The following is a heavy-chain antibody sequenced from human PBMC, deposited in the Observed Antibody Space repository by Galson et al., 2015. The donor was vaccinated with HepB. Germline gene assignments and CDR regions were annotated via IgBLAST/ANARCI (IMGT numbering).Heavy chain of an antibody. Sequence: SLRLSCAASGFTFSSYAMSWVRQAPGKGLEWVSAISGSGGSTYYADSVKGRFTISRDNSKNTLYLQMNSLRAEDTAVYYCAKDVLLWFGEFTIWGQGTLVTVSS. CDR2: ISGSGGST. CDR3: AKDVLLWFGEFTI. V-gene: IGHV3-23*01. J-gene: IGHJ4*02. D-gene: IGHD3-10*01. CDR1: GFTFSSYA.